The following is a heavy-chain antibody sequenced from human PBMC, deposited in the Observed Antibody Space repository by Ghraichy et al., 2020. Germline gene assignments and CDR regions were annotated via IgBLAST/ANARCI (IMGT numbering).Heavy chain of an antibody. Sequence: GESLNISCAASGFTFSSYAISWVRQAPGKGLEWVSAISGSGGSTYYADSVKGRFTISRDNSKNTLYLQMNSLRAEDTAVYYCAKEEVGARFDYWGPGTLVTVSS. V-gene: IGHV3-23*01. J-gene: IGHJ4*01. D-gene: IGHD1-26*01. CDR2: ISGSGGST. CDR1: GFTFSSYA. CDR3: AKEEVGARFDY.